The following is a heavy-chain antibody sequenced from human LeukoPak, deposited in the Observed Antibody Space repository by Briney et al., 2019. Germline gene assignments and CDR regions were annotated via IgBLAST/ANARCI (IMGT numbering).Heavy chain of an antibody. CDR1: GYTFTGYY. V-gene: IGHV1-2*02. Sequence: ASVKVSCKASGYTFTGYYMHWVRQAPGQGLEWMGWINPNSGGTNYAQKFQGRVTMTRDTSISTAYMELSRLRSDDTAVYCCARDSEYQLLTWWFDPWGQGTLVTVSS. CDR2: INPNSGGT. J-gene: IGHJ5*02. D-gene: IGHD2-2*01. CDR3: ARDSEYQLLTWWFDP.